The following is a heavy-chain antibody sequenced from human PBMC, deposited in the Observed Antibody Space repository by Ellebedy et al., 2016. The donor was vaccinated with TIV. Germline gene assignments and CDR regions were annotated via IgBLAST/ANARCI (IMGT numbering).Heavy chain of an antibody. CDR3: ARDKIEGPTHYDY. D-gene: IGHD1-26*01. CDR2: IKQDGGER. J-gene: IGHJ4*02. Sequence: GGSLRLSCVASGFSFSHYWMAWVRQAPGKGPEWVANIKQDGGERYYVDSVKVRFIISRDNAKNSLDLQMNSLRAEDTAVYYCARDKIEGPTHYDYWGQGILVTVSS. V-gene: IGHV3-7*01. CDR1: GFSFSHYW.